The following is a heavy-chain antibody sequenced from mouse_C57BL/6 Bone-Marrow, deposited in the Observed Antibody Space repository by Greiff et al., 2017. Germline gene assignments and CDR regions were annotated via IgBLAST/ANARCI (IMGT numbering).Heavy chain of an antibody. V-gene: IGHV1-55*01. CDR3: ARGRYDGYFAWFAY. CDR1: GYTFTSYW. D-gene: IGHD2-3*01. J-gene: IGHJ3*01. Sequence: QVQLQQSGAELVKPGASVKMSCTASGYTFTSYWITWVKQRPGQGLEWIGDIYPGSCSTNYNETFKGKGTLTVDTSASTAYLQLSSLTSEDSAVYYCARGRYDGYFAWFAYWGQGTLVTVSA. CDR2: IYPGSCST.